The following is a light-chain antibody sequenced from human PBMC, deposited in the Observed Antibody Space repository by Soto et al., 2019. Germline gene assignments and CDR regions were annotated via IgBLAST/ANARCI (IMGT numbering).Light chain of an antibody. J-gene: IGKJ4*01. Sequence: EIVLTQSPGTLSLSPWERATLSCRASQSVSSSYLAWYQQKPGQAPRLLIYGASSRATGIPDRFSGSGSGTDFTLTISRLEPEDFAVYYCQQYSQWPLTFGGGTKVDIK. CDR3: QQYSQWPLT. CDR1: QSVSSSY. CDR2: GAS. V-gene: IGKV3-20*01.